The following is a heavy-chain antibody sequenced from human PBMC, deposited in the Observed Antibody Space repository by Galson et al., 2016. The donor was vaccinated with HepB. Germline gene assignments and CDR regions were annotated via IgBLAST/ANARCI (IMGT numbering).Heavy chain of an antibody. V-gene: IGHV3-7*01. J-gene: IGHJ5*02. D-gene: IGHD2-2*01. CDR2: IKEDGSAK. Sequence: TFSDYWMSWVRRAPGKGLEFVANIKEDGSAKSYVDSVKGRFTISRDNAKNSLYLQMDSLRAEDSAVYYCAPPKSLPSAATWGQGTLVTVSS. CDR3: APPKSLPSAAT. CDR1: TFSDYW.